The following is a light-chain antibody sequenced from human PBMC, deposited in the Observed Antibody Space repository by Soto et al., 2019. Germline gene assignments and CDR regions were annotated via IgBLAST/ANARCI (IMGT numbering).Light chain of an antibody. J-gene: IGKJ3*01. CDR1: QGIGNY. CDR3: QQRKFWPLT. CDR2: DAS. Sequence: EDVLTQSPAILSLSPGERATLSCRASQGIGNYLAWYQQKPGQAPRLLIYDASNRATGIPARFSGSGSDTDFTLTIDSLEPEDSAVYYCQQRKFWPLTFGPGTRVEI. V-gene: IGKV3D-11*01.